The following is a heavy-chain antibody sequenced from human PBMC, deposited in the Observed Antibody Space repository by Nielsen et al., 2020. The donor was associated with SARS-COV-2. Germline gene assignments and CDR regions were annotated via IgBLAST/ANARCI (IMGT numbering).Heavy chain of an antibody. CDR3: ARAVYCSSTSCYRYYYYYMDV. Sequence: SETLSLTCTVSGCSISSYYLSWIRQPPWKGLEWLGHVYYSGSTNYNPSLKSRVTISVDTSKNQFSLKLSSVTAADTAVYYCARAVYCSSTSCYRYYYYYMDVWGKGTTVTVSS. D-gene: IGHD2-2*02. CDR1: GCSISSYY. V-gene: IGHV4-59*01. CDR2: VYYSGST. J-gene: IGHJ6*03.